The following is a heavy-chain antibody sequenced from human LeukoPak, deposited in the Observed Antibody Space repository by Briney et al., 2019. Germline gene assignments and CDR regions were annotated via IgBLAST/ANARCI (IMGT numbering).Heavy chain of an antibody. Sequence: GGSLRLSCAASGFTFSSYSMNWVRQAPGKGLEWVSSISSSSSYIYYADSVKGRFTISRDNAKNSLYLQMNSLRAEDTAVYYCARAIERITIFGGDVWGKGPTVTVSS. J-gene: IGHJ6*04. V-gene: IGHV3-21*01. CDR3: ARAIERITIFGGDV. CDR1: GFTFSSYS. D-gene: IGHD3-3*01. CDR2: ISSSSSYI.